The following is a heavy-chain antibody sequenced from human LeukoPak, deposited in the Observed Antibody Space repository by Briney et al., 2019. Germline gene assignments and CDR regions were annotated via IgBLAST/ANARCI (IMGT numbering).Heavy chain of an antibody. CDR1: GGTFTNYG. V-gene: IGHV1-18*01. CDR3: ARGGSVSSFTDY. CDR2: ISAYNGDT. D-gene: IGHD3-10*01. Sequence: ASVKVSCKASGGTFTNYGISWVRQAPGQGLEWMGWISAYNGDTNYAQEFQGRVTMTTDTSTSTAYMELRNLRSDDTAVYFCARGGSVSSFTDYWGQGTLVTVSS. J-gene: IGHJ4*02.